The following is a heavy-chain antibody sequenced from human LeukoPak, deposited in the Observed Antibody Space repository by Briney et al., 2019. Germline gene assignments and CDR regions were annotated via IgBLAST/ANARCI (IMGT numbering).Heavy chain of an antibody. Sequence: PGRSLRLSCAASGFTVSSHYMSWVRQAPGKGLEWVSVIYSGGSTSYADSVKGRFTISRDSSKNTLSLQMNNLRAEDTAVYYCAREGGRGSADYWGQGTLVTVSS. CDR2: IYSGGST. V-gene: IGHV3-66*01. D-gene: IGHD6-25*01. CDR3: AREGGRGSADY. J-gene: IGHJ4*02. CDR1: GFTVSSHY.